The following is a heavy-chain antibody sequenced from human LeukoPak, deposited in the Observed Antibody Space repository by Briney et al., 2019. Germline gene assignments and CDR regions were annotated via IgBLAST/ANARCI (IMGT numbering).Heavy chain of an antibody. D-gene: IGHD5-18*01. V-gene: IGHV3-23*01. CDR1: GFTFSSYA. J-gene: IGHJ4*02. CDR3: AKDTAMVTGYFDY. CDR2: ISGSGGST. Sequence: TGGSLRLSCAASGFTFSSYAMSWVRQAPGKGLEWVSAISGSGGSTYYADSVKGRFTISRDNSKNTLYLQLNGLRAEDTAVYYCAKDTAMVTGYFDYWGQGTLVTVSS.